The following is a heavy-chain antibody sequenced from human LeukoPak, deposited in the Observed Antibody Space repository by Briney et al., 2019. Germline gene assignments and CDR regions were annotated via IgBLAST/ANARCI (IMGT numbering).Heavy chain of an antibody. CDR1: GGSFSGYH. D-gene: IGHD3-22*01. V-gene: IGHV4-34*01. J-gene: IGHJ4*02. CDR3: ARTAYFYDTSGYYYGN. Sequence: PSGTLSLTCAVYGGSFSGYHWSWIRQPPGKGLEWIGEIKYSGSSNYNPSLKSRVNISVDTSKNQFSLKLSSVTAADTAVYYCARTAYFYDTSGYYYGNWGQGTLVTVSS. CDR2: IKYSGSS.